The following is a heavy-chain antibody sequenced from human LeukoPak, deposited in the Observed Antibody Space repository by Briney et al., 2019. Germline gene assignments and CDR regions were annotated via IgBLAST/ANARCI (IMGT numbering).Heavy chain of an antibody. Sequence: SETQSLTCTVSGGSISSGDYYWSWIRQPPGKGLEWIGYIYYSGSTYYNPSLKSRVTISVDASKNQFSLKLSSVTAADTAVYYCARAPRYDSSGYNFDYWGQGTLVTVSS. V-gene: IGHV4-30-4*01. CDR2: IYYSGST. D-gene: IGHD3-22*01. J-gene: IGHJ4*02. CDR3: ARAPRYDSSGYNFDY. CDR1: GGSISSGDYY.